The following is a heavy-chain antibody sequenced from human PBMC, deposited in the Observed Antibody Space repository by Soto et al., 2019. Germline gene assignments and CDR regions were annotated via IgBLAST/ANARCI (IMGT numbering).Heavy chain of an antibody. D-gene: IGHD6-13*01. CDR1: GFSFSVYP. Sequence: GGSLRLSCAASGFSFSVYPMNWVRQAPGKGLEWVAFISFDGSKTYYSDSVKGRFTISRDNSKNTVSLQINNLSPGDAAVYHCANLLNVAAAGTPHYYGVDVWGQGTTVTVSS. J-gene: IGHJ6*02. V-gene: IGHV3-30*04. CDR3: ANLLNVAAAGTPHYYGVDV. CDR2: ISFDGSKT.